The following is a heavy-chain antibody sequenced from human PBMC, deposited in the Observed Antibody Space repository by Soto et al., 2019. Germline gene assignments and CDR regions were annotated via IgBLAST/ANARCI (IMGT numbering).Heavy chain of an antibody. CDR3: ARGQMGGNWFDP. CDR2: VFHSGST. D-gene: IGHD3-16*01. V-gene: IGHV4-4*02. J-gene: IGHJ5*02. CDR1: GGSISSHNW. Sequence: QVHLQESGPGLVKPSETLSLTCAVSGGSISSHNWWSWVRQPPGKGLEWIGEVFHSGSTNSNPSLERRVTISVDKSNNQFSLKLSSVTAADTAVYYCARGQMGGNWFDPWGQGTLVSVSS.